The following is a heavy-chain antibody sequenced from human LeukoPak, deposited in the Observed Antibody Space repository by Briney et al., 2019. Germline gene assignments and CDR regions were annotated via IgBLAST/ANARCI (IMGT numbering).Heavy chain of an antibody. CDR3: ARFGGWYVGGGY. V-gene: IGHV4-34*01. J-gene: IGHJ4*02. CDR1: GGPFSGYY. CDR2: INHSGST. D-gene: IGHD6-19*01. Sequence: PSETLSLTCAVYGGPFSGYYWSWIRQPPGKGLEWIGEINHSGSTNYNPSLKSRVTISVDTSKNQFSLKLSSVTAADTAVYYCARFGGWYVGGGYWGQGTLVTVSS.